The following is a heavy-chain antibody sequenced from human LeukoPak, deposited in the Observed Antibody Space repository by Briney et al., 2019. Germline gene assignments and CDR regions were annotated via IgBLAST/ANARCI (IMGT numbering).Heavy chain of an antibody. CDR2: PYYSGST. Sequence: SETLSLTCTVSGGSISSYYWSWIRQPPGKGLESIGYPYYSGSTNYTPSLKSRVTISVDTSKNQFSLKLSSVTAADTAVYYCARLVSSWFDPWGQGTLVTVSS. D-gene: IGHD2-2*01. J-gene: IGHJ5*02. CDR3: ARLVSSWFDP. CDR1: GGSISSYY. V-gene: IGHV4-59*08.